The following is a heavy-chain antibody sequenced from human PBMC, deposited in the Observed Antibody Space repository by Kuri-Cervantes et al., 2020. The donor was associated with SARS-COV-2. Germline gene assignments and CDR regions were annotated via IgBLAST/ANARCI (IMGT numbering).Heavy chain of an antibody. CDR2: ISSSSSYI. V-gene: IGHV3-21*01. CDR1: GFTFSSYS. CDR3: ARDLGILTGYYSHYYYYYGMDV. Sequence: GESLKISCAASGFTFSSYSMNWVRQASGKGLEWVSSISSSSSYIYYADSVKGRFTISRDNAKNSLYLQMNSLRAEDTAVYYCARDLGILTGYYSHYYYYYGMDVWGQGTTVTVSS. J-gene: IGHJ6*02. D-gene: IGHD3-9*01.